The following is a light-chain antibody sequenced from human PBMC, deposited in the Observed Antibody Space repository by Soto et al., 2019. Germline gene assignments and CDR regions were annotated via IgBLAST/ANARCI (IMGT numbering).Light chain of an antibody. CDR3: SSYTSSSTYV. CDR1: SSDVGSYNR. CDR2: EVS. V-gene: IGLV2-18*02. Sequence: QSALTQPPSVSGSPGQSVTVSCTGTSSDVGSYNRVSWYQQSPGTAPKLMIYEVSDRPSGVPDRFSGSKSGNTASLTISGLQAEDEADYYGSSYTSSSTYVSGTGTKVTVL. J-gene: IGLJ1*01.